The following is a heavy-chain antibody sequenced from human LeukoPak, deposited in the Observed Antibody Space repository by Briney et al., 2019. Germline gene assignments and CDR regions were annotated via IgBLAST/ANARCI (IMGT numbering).Heavy chain of an antibody. CDR2: IYTSGST. D-gene: IGHD6-13*01. J-gene: IGHJ6*03. CDR3: AREVAAAGTPYMDV. V-gene: IGHV4-4*07. Sequence: SETLSLTCTVSGGSISSYYWSWIRQPAGKGLEWSGRIYTSGSTNYNPSLKSRVTMSVDTSKNQFSLKLSSVTAADTAVYYCAREVAAAGTPYMDVWGKGTTVTVSS. CDR1: GGSISSYY.